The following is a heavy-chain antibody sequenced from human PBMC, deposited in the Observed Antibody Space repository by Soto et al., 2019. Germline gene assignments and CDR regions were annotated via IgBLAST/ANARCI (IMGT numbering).Heavy chain of an antibody. D-gene: IGHD3-16*02. CDR3: ARQRLEATTRSLEFDY. Sequence: PSETLSLTCTVSGGSISSYYWSWIRQPPGKGLEWIGYIYYSGSTNYNPSLKSRVTISVDTSKNQFSLKLSSVTAADTAVYYCARQRLEATTRSLEFDYWGQGTLVTVSS. CDR1: GGSISSYY. V-gene: IGHV4-59*08. CDR2: IYYSGST. J-gene: IGHJ4*02.